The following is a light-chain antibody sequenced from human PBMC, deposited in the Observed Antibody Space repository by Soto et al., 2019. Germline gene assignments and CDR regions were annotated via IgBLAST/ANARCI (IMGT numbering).Light chain of an antibody. V-gene: IGLV1-40*01. CDR3: QSYDSSLNRV. J-gene: IGLJ1*01. Sequence: QSALSQPPSVSGAPGQRITIPCTGTSSNIGANYDVHWYRHLPGTAPKLLISGDNNRPSGVPDRFYGSKSGTSASLAITGLQTEDEADYYCQSYDSSLNRVFGTGTKVTVL. CDR1: SSNIGANYD. CDR2: GDN.